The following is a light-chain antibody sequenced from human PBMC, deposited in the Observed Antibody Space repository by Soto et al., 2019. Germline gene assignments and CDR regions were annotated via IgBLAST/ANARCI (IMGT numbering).Light chain of an antibody. CDR2: RAS. J-gene: IGKJ1*01. CDR3: QQYDRASWT. Sequence: DLQMTHSPSTLSASVGDRVIITCRASQSISSWLAWYQQKPGKAPNLLIYRASTLKSGITSRFSGSGPGTEFTLTNSSLQPDDFASYYCQQYDRASWTFGPGTKV. CDR1: QSISSW. V-gene: IGKV1-5*03.